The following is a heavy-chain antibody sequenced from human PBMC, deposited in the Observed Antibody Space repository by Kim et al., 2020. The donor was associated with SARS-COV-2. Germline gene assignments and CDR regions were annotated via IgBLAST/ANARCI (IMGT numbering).Heavy chain of an antibody. CDR3: ARDHIAVAGCFQH. D-gene: IGHD6-19*01. Sequence: GGSLRLSCAASGLTFSSYEMNWVRQAPGKGLEWVSYISSSGSTIYYADSVKGRFTISRDNAKNSLYLQMNSLRAEDTAVYYCARDHIAVAGCFQHWGQGTLVTVSS. CDR2: ISSSGSTI. CDR1: GLTFSSYE. V-gene: IGHV3-48*03. J-gene: IGHJ1*01.